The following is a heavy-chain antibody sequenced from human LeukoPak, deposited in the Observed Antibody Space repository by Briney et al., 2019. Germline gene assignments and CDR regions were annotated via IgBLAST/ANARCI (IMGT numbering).Heavy chain of an antibody. V-gene: IGHV5-51*01. CDR2: IYPGDSDT. D-gene: IGHD3-22*01. Sequence: GESLKISCKGSGYSFTSYWIGWVRQMPGKGLEWMGIIYPGDSDTRYSPSFQGQVTISADKSISTAYLQWSSLKASDTAMYYCARSSRGFLRGPYYASSGYPPDIWGQGTMVTVSS. J-gene: IGHJ3*02. CDR3: ARSSRGFLRGPYYASSGYPPDI. CDR1: GYSFTSYW.